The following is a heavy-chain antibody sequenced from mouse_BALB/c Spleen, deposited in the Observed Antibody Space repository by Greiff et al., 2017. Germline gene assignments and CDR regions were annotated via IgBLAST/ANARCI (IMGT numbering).Heavy chain of an antibody. CDR2: ISSGGSYT. Sequence: EVQLVESGGGLVKPGGSLKLSCAASGFTFSSYAMSWVRQSPEKRLEWVAEISSGGSYTYYPDTVTGRFTISRDNAKNTLYLEMSSLRSEDTAMYYCAREEYYAMDYWGQGTSVTVSS. CDR3: AREEYYAMDY. J-gene: IGHJ4*01. CDR1: GFTFSSYA. V-gene: IGHV5-9-4*01.